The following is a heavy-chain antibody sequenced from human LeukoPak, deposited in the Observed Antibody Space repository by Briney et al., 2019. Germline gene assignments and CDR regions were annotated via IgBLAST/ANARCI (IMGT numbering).Heavy chain of an antibody. D-gene: IGHD6-13*01. J-gene: IGHJ4*02. CDR1: GFTVSSSY. V-gene: IGHV3-53*01. Sequence: PGGSLRLSCAASGFTVSSSYMSWVRQAPGKGLEWVSVIYSGGSTYYADSVKGRFTISRDNSKNTLYLQMNSLRAEDTAVYYCASSLSSSWYIFDYWGQGTLVTVSS. CDR3: ASSLSSSWYIFDY. CDR2: IYSGGST.